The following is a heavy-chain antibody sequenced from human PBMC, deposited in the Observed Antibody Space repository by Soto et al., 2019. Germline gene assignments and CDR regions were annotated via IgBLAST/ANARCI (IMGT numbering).Heavy chain of an antibody. D-gene: IGHD3-10*01. J-gene: IGHJ4*02. Sequence: QVQLVESGGGVVQPGRSLRLSCAASGFTFNNYGMHWVRQAPGKGLEWVAIIWYDGSNKYYADSVKGRFAISRDNSKNTLYLQMNSLRAEDTAVYYCAGSGSYRWFDYWGQGTLGTVSS. CDR3: AGSGSYRWFDY. CDR1: GFTFNNYG. CDR2: IWYDGSNK. V-gene: IGHV3-33*01.